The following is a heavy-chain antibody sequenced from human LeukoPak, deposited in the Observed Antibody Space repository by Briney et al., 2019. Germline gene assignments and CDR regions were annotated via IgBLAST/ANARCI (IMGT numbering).Heavy chain of an antibody. CDR1: GHTFTSYD. CDR2: INPNSGGT. J-gene: IGHJ4*02. D-gene: IGHD5-24*01. V-gene: IGHV1-2*06. CDR3: AITDGYKFDY. Sequence: GASVKVSCKASGHTFTSYDINWVRQATGQGLEWMGRINPNSGGTYCAQKFQGRVTMTRDTSISTAYMELSRLRSDDTAVYYCAITDGYKFDYWGQGTLVTVSS.